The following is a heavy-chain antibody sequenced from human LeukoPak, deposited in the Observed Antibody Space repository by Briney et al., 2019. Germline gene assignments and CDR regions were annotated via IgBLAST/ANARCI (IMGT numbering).Heavy chain of an antibody. CDR1: GFSFSSYA. V-gene: IGHV3-64*01. CDR3: ARGRYDSSGYEAPTAFDI. J-gene: IGHJ3*02. Sequence: GGSLRLSCAASGFSFSSYAMHWVRQAPGKGLECISAISSNGDSTHYANSVKGRFTISRDNSKNTLYFQMGSLRAEDMAVYYCARGRYDSSGYEAPTAFDIWGQGTMVTVSS. CDR2: ISSNGDST. D-gene: IGHD3-22*01.